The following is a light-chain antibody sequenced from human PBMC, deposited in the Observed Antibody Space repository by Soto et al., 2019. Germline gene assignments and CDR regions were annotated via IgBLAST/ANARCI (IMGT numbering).Light chain of an antibody. Sequence: EIVMTQSPDILSVSPGEGATLSCRASQNVRTKLAWYQQKPGQAPRLLIYGASTRATGIPARFSGRGSGTEFTLTISSLQSEDFAVYYCQQYNDWPPVTFGGGTKVDIK. CDR1: QNVRTK. CDR3: QQYNDWPPVT. V-gene: IGKV3-15*01. CDR2: GAS. J-gene: IGKJ4*01.